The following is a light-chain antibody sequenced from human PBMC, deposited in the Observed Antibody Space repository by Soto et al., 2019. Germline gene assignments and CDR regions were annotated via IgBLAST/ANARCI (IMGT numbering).Light chain of an antibody. Sequence: EIVLTQSPGTLSLSPGERATLSCRASQSVSSSYLAWYQQKPGQAPRLLIYGASSRATGIPDRFSGSGSGTDFTLPISRLEPEDFAVYYWQQYGSSPLVTFGQGTRLEIK. CDR1: QSVSSSY. CDR3: QQYGSSPLVT. CDR2: GAS. V-gene: IGKV3-20*01. J-gene: IGKJ5*01.